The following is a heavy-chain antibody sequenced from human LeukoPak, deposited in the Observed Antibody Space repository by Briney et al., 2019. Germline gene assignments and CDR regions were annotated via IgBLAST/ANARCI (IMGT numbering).Heavy chain of an antibody. V-gene: IGHV1-2*02. J-gene: IGHJ4*02. CDR2: INPNSGGT. CDR1: GYTFTGYY. Sequence: GASVKVSCKASGYTFTGYYMRWVRQAPGQGLEWMGWINPNSGGTNSAQKFQGRVTMTRDTSISTAYMELSRLRSDDTAMYYCARGVDSGYPYFDHWGQGTLVTVSS. D-gene: IGHD5-12*01. CDR3: ARGVDSGYPYFDH.